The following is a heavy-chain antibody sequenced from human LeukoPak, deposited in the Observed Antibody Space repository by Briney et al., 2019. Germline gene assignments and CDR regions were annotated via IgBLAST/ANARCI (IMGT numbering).Heavy chain of an antibody. CDR1: GFTFSGYA. Sequence: PGRSLRLSCAASGFTFSGYAMHWVRQAPGKGLEWVALISYDGGSNKYYADSVKGRFTISRDDSKNTAFLQMNSLKTEDTAVYFCTRTYSSSNFDYWGQGTLVTVSS. CDR2: ISYDGGSNK. J-gene: IGHJ4*02. D-gene: IGHD6-13*01. V-gene: IGHV3-30-3*01. CDR3: TRTYSSSNFDY.